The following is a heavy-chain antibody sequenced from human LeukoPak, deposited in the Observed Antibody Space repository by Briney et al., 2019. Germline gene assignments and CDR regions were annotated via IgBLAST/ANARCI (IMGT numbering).Heavy chain of an antibody. CDR3: ASSSIAAPHWFDP. D-gene: IGHD6-6*01. V-gene: IGHV4-61*02. CDR2: IYTSGST. CDR1: GGSISSGSYY. J-gene: IGHJ5*02. Sequence: SETLSLTCTVSGGSISSGSYYWSWIRQPAGKGLEWIGRIYTSGSTNYNPSLKSRVTISVDTSKNQFSLKLSSVTAADTAVYYCASSSIAAPHWFDPWGQGTLVTVSS.